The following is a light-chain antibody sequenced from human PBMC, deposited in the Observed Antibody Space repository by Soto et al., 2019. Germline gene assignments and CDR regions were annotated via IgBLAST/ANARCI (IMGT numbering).Light chain of an antibody. CDR1: SSDVGGFNY. CDR3: TSYTSSSTYV. J-gene: IGLJ1*01. Sequence: QSVLTQPASVSGSPGQSITISCTGTSSDVGGFNYVSWYQQHPGKAPKLMIYDVTNRPSGVSYRFSGSKSGNTASLTISGLQAEDEADYYCTSYTSSSTYVFGTRTKVTVL. V-gene: IGLV2-14*03. CDR2: DVT.